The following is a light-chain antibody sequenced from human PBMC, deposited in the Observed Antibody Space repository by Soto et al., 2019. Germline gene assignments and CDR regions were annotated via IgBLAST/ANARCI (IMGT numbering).Light chain of an antibody. CDR1: QTLLHSNGYNY. Sequence: DIVMTQSPLSLPVTPGEPASISCRSSQTLLHSNGYNYLDWYLQKPEQSPQLLISLGSDRATGVPDRFSGSGSGTDFTLKISRVEAEDVGVYYCMQSLQTPWTFGQGTNVGIK. CDR3: MQSLQTPWT. V-gene: IGKV2-28*01. J-gene: IGKJ1*01. CDR2: LGS.